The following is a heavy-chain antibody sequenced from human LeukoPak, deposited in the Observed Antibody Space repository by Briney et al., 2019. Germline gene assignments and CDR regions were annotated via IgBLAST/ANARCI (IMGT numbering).Heavy chain of an antibody. D-gene: IGHD3-3*01. J-gene: IGHJ4*02. V-gene: IGHV1-8*01. CDR1: GYTFTSYD. Sequence: ASVKLSCTASGYTFTSYDINWVRQAPGQGLEWMGWMNPNSGNTGYAQTFQGRVTMTRNTSISTAYMELSSLRSEDTAVYYCARSWIHDFWSGLIKPRTYFDYWGQGTLVTVSS. CDR2: MNPNSGNT. CDR3: ARSWIHDFWSGLIKPRTYFDY.